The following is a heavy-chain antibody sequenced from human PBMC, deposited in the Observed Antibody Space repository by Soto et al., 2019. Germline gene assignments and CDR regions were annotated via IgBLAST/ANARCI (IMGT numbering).Heavy chain of an antibody. J-gene: IGHJ6*02. CDR2: IYSGGST. D-gene: IGHD3-10*01. V-gene: IGHV3-53*04. CDR1: GFTVSSNY. Sequence: EVQLVESGGGLVQPGGSLRLSCAASGFTVSSNYMSWVRQAPGKGLEWVSVIYSGGSTYYADSVKGRFTISRHNSKNTLYLQMISLRAEDTAVYYCARDHSITMVRGVIIPAYGMDVWGQGTTVTVSS. CDR3: ARDHSITMVRGVIIPAYGMDV.